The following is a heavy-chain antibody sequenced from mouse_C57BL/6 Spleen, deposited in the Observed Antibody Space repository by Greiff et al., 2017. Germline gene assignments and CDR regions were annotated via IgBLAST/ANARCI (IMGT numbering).Heavy chain of an antibody. V-gene: IGHV1-82*01. Sequence: VQLQQSGPELVKPGASVKISCKASGYAFSSSWMNWVKQRPGKGLEWIGRIYPGDGDTNYNGKFKGKATLTADKSSSTAYMQISSLTSEDSAVYFCAREGASGRDFDYWGQGTTLTVSS. CDR2: IYPGDGDT. J-gene: IGHJ2*01. CDR1: GYAFSSSW. CDR3: AREGASGRDFDY. D-gene: IGHD3-1*01.